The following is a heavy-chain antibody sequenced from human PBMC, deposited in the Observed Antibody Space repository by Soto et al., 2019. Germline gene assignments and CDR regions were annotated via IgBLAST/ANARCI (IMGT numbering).Heavy chain of an antibody. Sequence: SETLSLTCAVSGFFISSGNYWGWIRKPPGKGLEWIGSIFHGGNTYYNPSLKSRVTISVDMSKNQFSLKLNSVTAADTAVYYCARYCSSTSCYTPYYYGMDVWGQGTTVTVSS. V-gene: IGHV4-38-2*01. CDR2: IFHGGNT. CDR3: ARYCSSTSCYTPYYYGMDV. CDR1: GFFISSGNY. D-gene: IGHD2-2*02. J-gene: IGHJ6*02.